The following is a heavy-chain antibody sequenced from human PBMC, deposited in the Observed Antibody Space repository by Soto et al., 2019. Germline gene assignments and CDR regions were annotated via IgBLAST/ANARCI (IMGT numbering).Heavy chain of an antibody. V-gene: IGHV4-30-4*01. D-gene: IGHD5-18*01. CDR2: IFYSGTS. J-gene: IGHJ6*02. CDR1: GGSIRNGNYY. CDR3: ARASPVVTDV. Sequence: QGQLQESGPGLVKPSQTLSLTCTVSGGSIRNGNYYWSWIRQPPGKGLEWIGYIFYSGTSYYNPSLKTRVTTSVDTSKNQFSLKLSSVTAADTAVYYCARASPVVTDVWGQGTTVTVSS.